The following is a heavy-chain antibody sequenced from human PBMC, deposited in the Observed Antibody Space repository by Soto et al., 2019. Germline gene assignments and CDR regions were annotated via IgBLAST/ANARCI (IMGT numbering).Heavy chain of an antibody. CDR2: IRSKANSYAT. CDR1: GFTFSGSA. J-gene: IGHJ4*02. Sequence: PGGSLRLSCAASGFTFSGSAMHWVRQASGKGLEWVGRIRSKANSYATAYAASVKGRFTISRDDSKNTAYLQMNSLKTEDTAVYYCTRSWAIFGAINYYFDYWGQGTLVTVSS. D-gene: IGHD3-3*01. V-gene: IGHV3-73*01. CDR3: TRSWAIFGAINYYFDY.